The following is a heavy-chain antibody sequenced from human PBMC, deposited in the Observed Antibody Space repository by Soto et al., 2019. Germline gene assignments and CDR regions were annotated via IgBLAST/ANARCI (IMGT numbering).Heavy chain of an antibody. CDR1: GFTFGDYA. Sequence: GWSLRLSCTASGFTFGDYAMSWVRQAPGKGLEWVGFIRSKAYGGTTEYAASVKGRFTISRDDSKSIAYLQMNSLKTEDTAVYYCTSGDTAMVHYYYYGMDVWGQGTTVTVSS. CDR2: IRSKAYGGTT. V-gene: IGHV3-49*04. CDR3: TSGDTAMVHYYYYGMDV. J-gene: IGHJ6*02. D-gene: IGHD5-18*01.